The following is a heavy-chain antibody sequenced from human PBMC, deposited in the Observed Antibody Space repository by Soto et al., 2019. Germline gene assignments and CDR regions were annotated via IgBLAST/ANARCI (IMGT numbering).Heavy chain of an antibody. CDR2: VIPIFGTA. J-gene: IGHJ2*01. Sequence: QVQLVQSGAEVKKPGSSVKVSCKASGGTFSSYAISWVRQAPGQGLEWMGGVIPIFGTANYAQKFQGRVTITADKSTSTAYMELSSLRSEDTAVYYCARSICTNVVCYEYYWYFDLWGRGTLVTVSS. D-gene: IGHD2-8*01. CDR3: ARSICTNVVCYEYYWYFDL. V-gene: IGHV1-69*06. CDR1: GGTFSSYA.